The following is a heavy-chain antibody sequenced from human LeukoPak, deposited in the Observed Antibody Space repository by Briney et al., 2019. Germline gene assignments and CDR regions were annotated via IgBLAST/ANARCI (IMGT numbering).Heavy chain of an antibody. CDR3: ARGPKGPSIAAAGYFDY. CDR1: GGTFSSYA. J-gene: IGHJ4*02. D-gene: IGHD6-13*01. V-gene: IGHV1-69*13. Sequence: SVKVSCKASGGTFSSYAISWVRQAPGQGLEWMGGIIPIFGTANYAQKFQGRVTITADESTSTAHMELRSLSSEDTAVYYCARGPKGPSIAAAGYFDYWGQGTLVTVSS. CDR2: IIPIFGTA.